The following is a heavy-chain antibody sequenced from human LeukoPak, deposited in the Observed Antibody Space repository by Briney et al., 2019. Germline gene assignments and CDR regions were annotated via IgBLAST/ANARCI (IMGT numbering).Heavy chain of an antibody. Sequence: GESLKISCKGSGYSFTSYWIGWVRQMPGKGLEWMGIIYPGDSDTRYSPSFQGQVTISADKSISTAYLQWSSLKTSDTAMYYCARALMVRGVISKFDYWGQGTLVTVSS. CDR3: ARALMVRGVISKFDY. J-gene: IGHJ4*02. D-gene: IGHD3-10*01. CDR1: GYSFTSYW. CDR2: IYPGDSDT. V-gene: IGHV5-51*01.